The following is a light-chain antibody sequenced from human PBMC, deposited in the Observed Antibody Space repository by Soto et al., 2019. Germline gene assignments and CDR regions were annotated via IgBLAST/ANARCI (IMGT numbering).Light chain of an antibody. V-gene: IGLV2-14*03. CDR3: SSYTSSNNYV. CDR2: DVT. J-gene: IGLJ1*01. Sequence: QSALTQPASVSGSPGQWTTISCTGTSSDVGGYNYVSWYQHHPGKAPKLMIYDVTNRPSGVPNRFSGSKSGNTASLTISGLQTEDESDYYCSSYTSSNNYVFGTGTKLTVL. CDR1: SSDVGGYNY.